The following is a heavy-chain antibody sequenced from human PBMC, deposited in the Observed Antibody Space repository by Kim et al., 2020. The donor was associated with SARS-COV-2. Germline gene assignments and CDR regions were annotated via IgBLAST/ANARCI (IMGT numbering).Heavy chain of an antibody. Sequence: GGSLRLSCAASGFTFSSYSMNWVRQAPGKGLEWVSSINTNSAYIYYADSVKGRFTISRDNAKNLLYLQMSSLRAEDTAVYYCARDVHYSSSSGYYPDYWGQGTLVTVSS. V-gene: IGHV3-21*01. J-gene: IGHJ4*02. CDR1: GFTFSSYS. CDR2: INTNSAYI. CDR3: ARDVHYSSSSGYYPDY. D-gene: IGHD3-22*01.